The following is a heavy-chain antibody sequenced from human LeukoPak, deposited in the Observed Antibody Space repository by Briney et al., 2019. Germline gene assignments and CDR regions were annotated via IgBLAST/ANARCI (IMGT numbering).Heavy chain of an antibody. CDR2: IYYGGST. CDR3: ARLVGYDFWSGYQIGYYFDY. J-gene: IGHJ4*02. D-gene: IGHD3-3*01. Sequence: PSETLSLTCTVSGGSISSSSYYWGWIRQPPGKGLEWIGSIYYGGSTYYNPSLKSRVTISVDTSKNQFSLKLSSVTAADTAVYYCARLVGYDFWSGYQIGYYFDYWGQGTLVTVSS. CDR1: GGSISSSSYY. V-gene: IGHV4-39*01.